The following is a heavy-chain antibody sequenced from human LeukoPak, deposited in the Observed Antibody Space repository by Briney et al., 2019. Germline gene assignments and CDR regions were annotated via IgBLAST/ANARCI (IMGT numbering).Heavy chain of an antibody. CDR3: ARNYNGMSY. Sequence: PGGSLRLSCVASGFTFTNYGMMWVRQAPGKGLVWVSYINNDGRSTTYADSVKGRFTISRDNAKSTLYLQTNSLRAEDTAMYYCARNYNGMSYWGQGTLVIVSS. CDR2: INNDGRST. D-gene: IGHD1-26*01. V-gene: IGHV3-74*01. J-gene: IGHJ4*02. CDR1: GFTFTNYG.